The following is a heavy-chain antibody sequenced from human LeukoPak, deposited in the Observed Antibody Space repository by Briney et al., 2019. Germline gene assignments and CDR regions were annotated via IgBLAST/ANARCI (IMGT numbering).Heavy chain of an antibody. Sequence: MTSETLSLTCTVSGGSISSYYWSWIRQPAGKGLEWIGRIYTSGSTNYNPSLKSRVTMSVDTSKNQFSLKLSSVTAADTAVYYCARGPYSYDSSGAFDIWGQGTMVTVSS. V-gene: IGHV4-4*07. D-gene: IGHD3-22*01. CDR3: ARGPYSYDSSGAFDI. J-gene: IGHJ3*02. CDR1: GGSISSYY. CDR2: IYTSGST.